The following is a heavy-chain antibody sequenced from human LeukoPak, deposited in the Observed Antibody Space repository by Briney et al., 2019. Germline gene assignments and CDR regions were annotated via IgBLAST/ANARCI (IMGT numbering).Heavy chain of an antibody. CDR1: GGTFSSYA. CDR3: ARDRGIAARVVGAFDI. D-gene: IGHD6-6*01. Sequence: SVKVSCKASGGTFSSYATSWVRQAPGQGLEWMGRIIPIFGTANYAQKFQGRVTITADKSTSTAYTELSSLRSEDTAVYYCARDRGIAARVVGAFDIWGQGTMVTVSS. V-gene: IGHV1-69*06. J-gene: IGHJ3*02. CDR2: IIPIFGTA.